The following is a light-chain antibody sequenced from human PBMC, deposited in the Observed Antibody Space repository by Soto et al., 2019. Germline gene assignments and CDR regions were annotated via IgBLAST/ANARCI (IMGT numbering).Light chain of an antibody. V-gene: IGKV1-39*01. J-gene: IGKJ1*01. CDR1: QSISSF. CDR2: TAS. Sequence: DIQLTQSPSTLSGSVGDRVTITCRASQSISSFLNWYQQKAGKAPKLLIYTASSLESGVPSRFSGSGSGTDFTLTISSVQPEDSATYFCQQSYSTSGTFGQGTKVDIK. CDR3: QQSYSTSGT.